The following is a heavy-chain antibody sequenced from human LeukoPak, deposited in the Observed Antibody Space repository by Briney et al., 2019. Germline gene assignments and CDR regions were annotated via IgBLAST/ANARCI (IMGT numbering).Heavy chain of an antibody. V-gene: IGHV3-33*06. CDR2: IWYDGSNK. CDR1: GFAFSSYG. D-gene: IGHD3-9*01. J-gene: IGHJ4*02. CDR3: VHESLRYFFWFRY. Sequence: GGSLRLSCAASGFAFSSYGMHWVRQAPGKGLEWVAVIWYDGSNKYYADSVKGRFTISRDNSKNTLYLQMNSLRAEDTAVYYCVHESLRYFFWFRYWGQGTLVTVSS.